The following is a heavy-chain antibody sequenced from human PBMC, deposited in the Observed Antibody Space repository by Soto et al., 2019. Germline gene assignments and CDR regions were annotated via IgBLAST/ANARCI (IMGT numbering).Heavy chain of an antibody. J-gene: IGHJ4*02. CDR3: VKEIAAAQ. V-gene: IGHV3-7*01. CDR1: GFTFSNYW. D-gene: IGHD6-25*01. CDR2: INKDGSQT. Sequence: EVQLVESGGALVQPGGSLRLTCATSGFTFSNYWMTWVRQAPGKGLEWVANINKDGSQTSFVDSVKGRFTIFRDNAKSSLYLRMNSLRGEDTAKYYCVKEIAAAQWGQGTLVTVSP.